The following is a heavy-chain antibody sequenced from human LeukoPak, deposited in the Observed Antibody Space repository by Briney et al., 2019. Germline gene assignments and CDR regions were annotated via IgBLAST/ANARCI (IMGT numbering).Heavy chain of an antibody. CDR1: GGSISSGHW. CDR3: ARGTGYCSGGSCS. D-gene: IGHD2-15*01. V-gene: IGHV4-4*02. Sequence: SGTLSLTCAVSGGSISSGHWWSWVRQPPGQGLEWIAEFYHSGITNYNPSLKSRVTISVDTSKNQFSLKLSSVTAADTAVYYCARGTGYCSGGSCSWGQGTLVTVSS. CDR2: FYHSGIT. J-gene: IGHJ5*02.